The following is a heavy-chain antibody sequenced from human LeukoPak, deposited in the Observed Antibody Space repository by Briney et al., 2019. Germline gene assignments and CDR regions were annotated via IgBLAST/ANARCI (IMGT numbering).Heavy chain of an antibody. J-gene: IGHJ4*02. CDR2: IYTSGST. CDR3: ARCRVVAAGADFDY. CDR1: GGSISSYY. D-gene: IGHD2-15*01. Sequence: SETLSLTCTVSGGSISSYYWSWIRQPAGKGLEWIGRIYTSGSTNYNPSLKSRVTMSVDTSKNQFSLKLSSVTAADTAVYYCARCRVVAAGADFDYWGQGTLATVSS. V-gene: IGHV4-4*07.